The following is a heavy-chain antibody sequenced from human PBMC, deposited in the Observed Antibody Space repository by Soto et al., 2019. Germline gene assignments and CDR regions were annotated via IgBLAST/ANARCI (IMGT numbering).Heavy chain of an antibody. CDR2: IYPGDSET. D-gene: IGHD3-3*01. CDR3: ASRSGLGTYDAFDI. Sequence: PGESLKISCQGSGYSFTTYWIGWVRQMPGKGLEWMGIIYPGDSETRYSPSFQGQVTISADKSISTAFLQWSSLKASDTAIYYCASRSGLGTYDAFDICGQGTMVTVSS. V-gene: IGHV5-51*01. J-gene: IGHJ3*02. CDR1: GYSFTTYW.